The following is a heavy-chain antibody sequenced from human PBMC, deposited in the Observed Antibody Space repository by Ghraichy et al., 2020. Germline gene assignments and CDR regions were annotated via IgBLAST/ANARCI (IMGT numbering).Heavy chain of an antibody. V-gene: IGHV3-74*01. CDR2: INSDGSST. Sequence: GGSLRLSCAASGFTFSSYWMHWVRQAPGKGLVWVSRINSDGSSTSYADSVKGRFTISRDNAKNTLYLQMNSLRAEDTAVYYCVRERVVTYGDYDYYYYYGMDVWGQGTTVTVSS. CDR3: VRERVVTYGDYDYYYYYGMDV. D-gene: IGHD4-17*01. J-gene: IGHJ6*02. CDR1: GFTFSSYW.